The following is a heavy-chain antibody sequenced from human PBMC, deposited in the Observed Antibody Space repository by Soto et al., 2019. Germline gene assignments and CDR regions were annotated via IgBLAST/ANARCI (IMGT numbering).Heavy chain of an antibody. CDR1: GFMFSRTG. CDR3: AKDGAAGSVFDV. CDR2: ISSGSRYI. D-gene: IGHD6-13*01. Sequence: GGSLRLSCAASGFMFSRTGMNWVRQAPGKGLEWVSSISSGSRYIDYADSVKGRLTISRDDAKNSLFLQLHNLRADDTAVYYCAKDGAAGSVFDVWGQGTTVTVSS. J-gene: IGHJ6*02. V-gene: IGHV3-21*01.